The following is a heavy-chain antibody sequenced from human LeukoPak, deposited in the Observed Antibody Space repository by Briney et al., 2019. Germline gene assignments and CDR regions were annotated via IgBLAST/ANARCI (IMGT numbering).Heavy chain of an antibody. CDR3: AKDKSKPRIVGATSFDY. CDR2: ISGSGGST. V-gene: IGHV3-23*01. J-gene: IGHJ4*02. CDR1: GFTFSSYA. Sequence: PGGSLRLSCAASGFTFSSYAMSWVRQAPGKGLEWVPAISGSGGSTYYADSVKGRFTISRDNSKNTLYLQMNSLRAEDTAVYYCAKDKSKPRIVGATSFDYWGQGTLVTVSS. D-gene: IGHD1-26*01.